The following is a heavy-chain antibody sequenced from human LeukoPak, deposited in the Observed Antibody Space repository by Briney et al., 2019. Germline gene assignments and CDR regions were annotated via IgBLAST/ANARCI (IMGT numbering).Heavy chain of an antibody. CDR1: GFTFSSYS. CDR3: AELGITMIGGV. V-gene: IGHV3-48*04. J-gene: IGHJ6*04. CDR2: ISSRSRTI. D-gene: IGHD3-10*02. Sequence: GGSLRLSCAASGFTFSSYSMNWVRQAPGKGLEWVSYISSRSRTIYYADSVKRRFTISRDNAKNSLYLQMNSLRAEDTAVYYCAELGITMIGGVWGKGTTVTISS.